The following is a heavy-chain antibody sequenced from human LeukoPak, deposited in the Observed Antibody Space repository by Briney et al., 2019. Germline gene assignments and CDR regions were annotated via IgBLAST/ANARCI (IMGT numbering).Heavy chain of an antibody. CDR3: ARNYDFWSGFNWFDP. CDR2: TYYSGST. V-gene: IGHV4-59*08. Sequence: PSETLSLTCTVSGGSISSYYWSWIRQPPGKGLEWIGYTYYSGSTNYNPSLKSRVTISVDTSKNQFSLKLSSVTAADTAVYYCARNYDFWSGFNWFDPWGQGTLVTVSS. CDR1: GGSISSYY. J-gene: IGHJ5*02. D-gene: IGHD3-3*01.